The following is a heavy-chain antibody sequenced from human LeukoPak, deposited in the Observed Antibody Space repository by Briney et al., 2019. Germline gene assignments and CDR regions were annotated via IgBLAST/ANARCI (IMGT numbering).Heavy chain of an antibody. J-gene: IGHJ4*02. Sequence: GASVKVSCKASGYTRTIHGISWVRQAPGQGLEWMGWISAYNGKTNFAQRFQGRVTMTTDTSTNTAYMELRSLRSDDTAVYYCARDSEYSSSVYWGQGTLVTVSS. D-gene: IGHD3-22*01. V-gene: IGHV1-18*01. CDR2: ISAYNGKT. CDR1: GYTRTIHG. CDR3: ARDSEYSSSVY.